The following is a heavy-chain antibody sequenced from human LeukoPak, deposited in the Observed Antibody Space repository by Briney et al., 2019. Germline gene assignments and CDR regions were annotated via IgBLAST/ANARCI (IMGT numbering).Heavy chain of an antibody. CDR1: GYSFTSYW. CDR3: ARGCTPSGYWVDWFDP. V-gene: IGHV5-51*01. CDR2: IYPGDSDT. Sequence: GESLKISCKGSGYSFTSYWIGWVRQMPGKGLEWMGIIYPGDSDTRYSPSFQGQVTISADKSISTAYLQWSSLKASDTAMYYCARGCTPSGYWVDWFDPWGQGTLVTVSS. D-gene: IGHD3-22*01. J-gene: IGHJ5*02.